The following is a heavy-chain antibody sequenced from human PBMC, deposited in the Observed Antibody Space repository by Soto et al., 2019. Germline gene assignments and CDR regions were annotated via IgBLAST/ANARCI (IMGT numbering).Heavy chain of an antibody. Sequence: QVQLVESGGGVVPPGRSLRLSCAASGFTFSSYAMHWVRQAPGKGLEWVAVISYDGSNKYYADSVKGRFTISRDNSKNTLYLQRNSLRAEDTAVYYCASSYSSSWYEDNWFDPWGQGTLVTVSS. D-gene: IGHD6-13*01. CDR2: ISYDGSNK. CDR1: GFTFSSYA. V-gene: IGHV3-30-3*01. CDR3: ASSYSSSWYEDNWFDP. J-gene: IGHJ5*02.